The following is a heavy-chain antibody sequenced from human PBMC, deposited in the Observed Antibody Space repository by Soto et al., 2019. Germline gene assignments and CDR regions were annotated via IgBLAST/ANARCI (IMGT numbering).Heavy chain of an antibody. CDR2: INAGNGNT. Sequence: ASVKVSCKASGYTFTSYAMHWVRQAPGQRLEWMGWINAGNGNTKYSQKFQGRVTMTTDTSTSTAYMELRSLRSDDTAVYYCARDSVLGRRTRFDYWGQGTLVTVSS. CDR1: GYTFTSYA. J-gene: IGHJ4*02. CDR3: ARDSVLGRRTRFDY. V-gene: IGHV1-3*01. D-gene: IGHD1-26*01.